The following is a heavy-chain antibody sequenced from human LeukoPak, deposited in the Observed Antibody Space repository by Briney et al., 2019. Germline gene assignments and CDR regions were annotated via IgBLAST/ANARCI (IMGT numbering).Heavy chain of an antibody. CDR3: ARQRRLELPDY. D-gene: IGHD3-16*01. CDR2: ISYSGNI. Sequence: SETLSLTCTVSGGSVSSGSYYWSWIRQPPGKGLEWIGSISYSGNIYYNPSLKSRVTISVDTSKNQFSLKLSSVTAADTAVYYCARQRRLELPDYWGQGTLVTVSS. V-gene: IGHV4-39*01. J-gene: IGHJ4*02. CDR1: GGSVSSGSYY.